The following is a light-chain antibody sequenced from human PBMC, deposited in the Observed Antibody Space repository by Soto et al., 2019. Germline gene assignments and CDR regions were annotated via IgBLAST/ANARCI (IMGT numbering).Light chain of an antibody. V-gene: IGLV1-44*01. CDR2: SNN. Sequence: QSVLTQPPSASGTPGQRVTISCSGSNSNIGSNTVNWYQQLPGTAPKLLIYSNNQRPSGVPDRFSGSKSGTSASLAISGLQCEDEADYYCAAWDDSLNGPNVVFGGGTKLTVL. CDR1: NSNIGSNT. J-gene: IGLJ2*01. CDR3: AAWDDSLNGPNVV.